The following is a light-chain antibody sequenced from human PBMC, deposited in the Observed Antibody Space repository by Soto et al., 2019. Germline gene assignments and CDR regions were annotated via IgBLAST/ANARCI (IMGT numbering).Light chain of an antibody. Sequence: DIQVTQSPSTLSASVGDRVTITCRASQSIREWMAWYQQIPGRAPKLLIYDASTLQSGVPPRFSGAGYGTEFTLTITDLQPADLATYYCQQSHTSPYTFGQGTKVDI. CDR3: QQSHTSPYT. J-gene: IGKJ2*01. CDR2: DAS. CDR1: QSIREW. V-gene: IGKV1-5*01.